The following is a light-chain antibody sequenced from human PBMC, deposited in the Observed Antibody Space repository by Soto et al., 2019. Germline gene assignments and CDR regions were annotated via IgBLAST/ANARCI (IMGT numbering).Light chain of an antibody. CDR3: QQGHNWPLT. CDR2: GAS. V-gene: IGKV3-15*01. J-gene: IGKJ2*01. CDR1: QSISSE. Sequence: EIVMTQSPATLSVSPGDRATLSCRASQSISSELAWYQQRPGQPPRLLIYGASTRATGVPDRFTGSGSGSDFTLTISGLQSEDFAVYYCQQGHNWPLTFGQGTRLAI.